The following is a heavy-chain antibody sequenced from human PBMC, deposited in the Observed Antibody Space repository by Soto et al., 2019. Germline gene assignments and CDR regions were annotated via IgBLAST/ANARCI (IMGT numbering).Heavy chain of an antibody. D-gene: IGHD1-26*01. CDR3: ARDQGAVTGHYFDY. CDR2: ISSSGTSA. CDR1: GFTFSAYY. V-gene: IGHV3-11*05. Sequence: QVQLEESGGGLVKPGGSLRLSCAASGFTFSAYYMSWIRQAPGKGLEYISYISSSGTSANYADSVKGRFTISRDNAKNSLYLQMNSLRAEDTAVYYCARDQGAVTGHYFDYWGQGALVTVSS. J-gene: IGHJ4*02.